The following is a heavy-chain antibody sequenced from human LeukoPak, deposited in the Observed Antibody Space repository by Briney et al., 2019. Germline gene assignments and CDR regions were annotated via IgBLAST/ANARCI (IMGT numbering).Heavy chain of an antibody. CDR3: ATNDYGEQRIDY. CDR2: IQQDGSEK. V-gene: IGHV3-7*01. CDR1: GFTFSSYW. D-gene: IGHD4-17*01. J-gene: IGHJ4*02. Sequence: GGSLRLSCAASGFTFSSYWMSWVRQAPGKGLEWVANIQQDGSEKYYVDSVKGRFTISRDNAKNSLYLQMNSLRAEDTAVYYCATNDYGEQRIDYWGQGTLVTVSS.